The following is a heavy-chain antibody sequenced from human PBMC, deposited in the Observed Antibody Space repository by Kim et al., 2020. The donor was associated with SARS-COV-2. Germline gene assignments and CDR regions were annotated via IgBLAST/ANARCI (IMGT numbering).Heavy chain of an antibody. V-gene: IGHV3-43*02. CDR2: ISGDGGST. Sequence: GGSLRLSCAASGFTFDDYAMHWVRQAPGKGLEWVSLISGDGGSTYYADSVKGRFTISRDNSKNSLYLQMNSLRTEDTALYYCAKTAMVTGYYYYYYGMDVWGQGTTVTVSS. CDR3: AKTAMVTGYYYYYYGMDV. D-gene: IGHD5-18*01. CDR1: GFTFDDYA. J-gene: IGHJ6*02.